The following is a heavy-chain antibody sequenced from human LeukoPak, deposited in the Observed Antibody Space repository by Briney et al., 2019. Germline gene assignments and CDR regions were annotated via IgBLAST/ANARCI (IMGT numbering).Heavy chain of an antibody. V-gene: IGHV1-2*02. D-gene: IGHD2-21*01. CDR1: GYTFTGYY. Sequence: ASVKVSCEASGYTFTGYYMHWVRQAPGQGLEWMGWINPNSGGTNYAQKFQGRVTMTRDTSISTAYMELSRLRSDDTAVYYCARDTYASGGDCGYWGQGTLVTVSS. J-gene: IGHJ4*02. CDR2: INPNSGGT. CDR3: ARDTYASGGDCGY.